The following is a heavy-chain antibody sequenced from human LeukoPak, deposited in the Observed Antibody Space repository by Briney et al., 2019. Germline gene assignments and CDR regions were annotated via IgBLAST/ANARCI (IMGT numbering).Heavy chain of an antibody. J-gene: IGHJ3*02. D-gene: IGHD3-22*01. CDR3: AKAKGYYDSSGRAFDI. CDR2: ISGSGGST. CDR1: GFTFNNYA. Sequence: GGSLRLSCAASGFTFNNYAMSWVRQAPGKGLEWVSAISGSGGSTYYADSVKGRFTISRDNSKNTLYLRMNSLRAEDTAVYYCAKAKGYYDSSGRAFDIWGQGTMVTVSS. V-gene: IGHV3-23*01.